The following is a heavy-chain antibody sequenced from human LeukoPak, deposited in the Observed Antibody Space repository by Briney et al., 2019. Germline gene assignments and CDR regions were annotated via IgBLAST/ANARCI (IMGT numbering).Heavy chain of an antibody. D-gene: IGHD7-27*01. V-gene: IGHV3-23*01. J-gene: IGHJ6*03. CDR3: AKAPATGEGYYFYYMDV. CDR1: GFTFSEYA. CDR2: VNGRGATT. Sequence: GGSLRLSCAASGLASGFTFSEYAVSWVRQAPGKGPEWVASVNGRGATTYYADSVRGRFTISRDNSKNTVYLQMISLGADDTAVYFCAKAPATGEGYYFYYMDVWGKGTTVTVSS.